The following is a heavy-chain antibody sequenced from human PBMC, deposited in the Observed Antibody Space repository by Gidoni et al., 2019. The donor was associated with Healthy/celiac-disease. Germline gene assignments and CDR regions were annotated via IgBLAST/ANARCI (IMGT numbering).Heavy chain of an antibody. V-gene: IGHV1-2*02. J-gene: IGHJ4*02. Sequence: QVQLVQSGAEVKKPGASVKVSCKASGYTFTGYYMHWVRQAPGQGLEWMGWINPNSGDTSISTAYMELSRLRSDDTAVYYCATSGYYLDWGNIDYWGQGTLVTVSS. CDR3: ATSGYYLDWGNIDY. CDR1: GYTFTGYY. CDR2: INPNSG. D-gene: IGHD3-22*01.